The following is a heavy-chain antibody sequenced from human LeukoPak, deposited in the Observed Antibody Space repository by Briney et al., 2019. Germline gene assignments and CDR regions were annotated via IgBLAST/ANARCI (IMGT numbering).Heavy chain of an antibody. CDR2: IFYSGST. CDR3: ARLYGSSTGGEAFDI. D-gene: IGHD2/OR15-2a*01. CDR1: GGSISSSTYY. V-gene: IGHV4-39*07. Sequence: SETLSLTCTVSGGSISSSTYYWGWIRQPPGKGLECIGSIFYSGSTYYNPSLKSRVTISVDTSKNQFSLKLSSVTAADTAVYYCARLYGSSTGGEAFDIWGQGTMVTVSS. J-gene: IGHJ3*02.